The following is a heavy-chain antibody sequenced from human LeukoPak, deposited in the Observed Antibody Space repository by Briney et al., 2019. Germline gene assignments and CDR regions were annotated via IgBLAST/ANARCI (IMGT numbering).Heavy chain of an antibody. CDR2: IYHSGST. CDR3: AREVSYYFDY. J-gene: IGHJ4*02. V-gene: IGHV4-30-2*01. CDR1: GGSISRGGYS. Sequence: SETLSLTCAVSGGSISRGGYSWSWIRQPPGKGLEWIGYIYHSGSTYYNPSLKSRVTISVDRSKNQFSLKLSSVTAADTAVYYCAREVSYYFDYWGQGTLVTVSS. D-gene: IGHD1-14*01.